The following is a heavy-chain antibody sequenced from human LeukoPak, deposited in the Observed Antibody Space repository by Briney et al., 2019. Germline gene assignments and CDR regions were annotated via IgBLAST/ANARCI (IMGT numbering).Heavy chain of an antibody. V-gene: IGHV1-69*13. CDR1: VGTFSSYA. CDR2: IIPIFGTA. Sequence: PWASVKVSCKASVGTFSSYAISWVRQAPGQGLEWMGGIIPIFGTANYAQKFQGRVTITADESTSTAYMELSSLRSEDTAVYYCARGRPWRHRYFDLWGRGTLVTVSS. CDR3: ARGRPWRHRYFDL. J-gene: IGHJ2*01. D-gene: IGHD1-1*01.